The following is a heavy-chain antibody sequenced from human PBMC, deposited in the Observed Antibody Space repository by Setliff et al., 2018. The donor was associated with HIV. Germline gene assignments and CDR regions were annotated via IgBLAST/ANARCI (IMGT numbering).Heavy chain of an antibody. CDR2: ISAYNGNT. CDR1: GYTFTSYG. J-gene: IGHJ4*02. D-gene: IGHD5-12*01. V-gene: IGHV1-18*01. CDR3: ARGRWLQSFDY. Sequence: ASVKVSCKAAGYTFTSYGIIWVRQAPGQGLEWMGWISAYNGNTNYAQKLQGRVTMTTDTSTSTAYMQLSSLTSEDTAVYYCARGRWLQSFDYWGQGTLVTVSS.